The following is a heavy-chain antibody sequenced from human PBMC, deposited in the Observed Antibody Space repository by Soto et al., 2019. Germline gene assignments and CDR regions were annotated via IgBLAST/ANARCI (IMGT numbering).Heavy chain of an antibody. D-gene: IGHD2-2*01. Sequence: SVKVSCKASGGTFSSYAISWVRQAPGQGLEWMGGIIPIFGTANYAQKFQGRVTITADKSTSTAYMELSSLRSEDTDVYYCAREKRYCSSTSCYPHWFDPWGQGTLVTVSS. V-gene: IGHV1-69*06. CDR1: GGTFSSYA. J-gene: IGHJ5*02. CDR3: AREKRYCSSTSCYPHWFDP. CDR2: IIPIFGTA.